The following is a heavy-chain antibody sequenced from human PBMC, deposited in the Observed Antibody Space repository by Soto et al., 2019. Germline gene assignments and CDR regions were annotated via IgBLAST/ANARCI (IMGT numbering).Heavy chain of an antibody. CDR2: IVVGSGNT. D-gene: IGHD2-2*01. CDR3: AADCGYCSSTSC. V-gene: IGHV1-58*02. Sequence: ASVKVSCKASGFTFTSSAMQWVRQARGQRLEWIGWIVVGSGNTNYAQKFQERVTITRDMSTSTAYMELSSLRSEDTAVYYCAADCGYCSSTSCWGQGTLVTVSS. J-gene: IGHJ4*02. CDR1: GFTFTSSA.